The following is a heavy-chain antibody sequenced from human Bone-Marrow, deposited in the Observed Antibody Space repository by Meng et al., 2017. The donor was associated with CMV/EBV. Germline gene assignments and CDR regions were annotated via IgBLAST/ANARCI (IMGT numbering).Heavy chain of an antibody. CDR3: ARWVIVGATFFDY. CDR1: GFTFSSYW. D-gene: IGHD1-26*01. V-gene: IGHV3-74*01. Sequence: GESLKISCAASGFTFSSYWMHWVRQAPGKGLVWVSRINSDGSSTTYADSVKGRFTISRDNAKNTLYLQMNSLRAEDTALYYCARWVIVGATFFDYWGQGTLVTVSS. CDR2: INSDGSST. J-gene: IGHJ4*02.